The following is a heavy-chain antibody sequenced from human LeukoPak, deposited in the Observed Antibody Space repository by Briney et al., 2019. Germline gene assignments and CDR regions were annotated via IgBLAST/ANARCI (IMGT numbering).Heavy chain of an antibody. CDR2: IYSGGST. CDR3: ARGERGFFDY. V-gene: IGHV3-53*04. D-gene: IGHD1-1*01. CDR1: GFTVSSNY. J-gene: IGHJ4*02. Sequence: PGGSLRLSCAASGFTVSSNYMSWVRQAPGKGLEWVSVIYSGGSTYYADSVKGRFTISRHNSKNTLYLQMNSPRAEDTAVYYCARGERGFFDYWGQGTLVTVSS.